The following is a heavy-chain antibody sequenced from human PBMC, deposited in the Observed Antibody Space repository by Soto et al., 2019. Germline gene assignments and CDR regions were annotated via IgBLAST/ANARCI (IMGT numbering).Heavy chain of an antibody. V-gene: IGHV4-59*01. CDR1: GGSISSYY. CDR2: IYYSGST. Sequence: PSETLSLTCSVSGGSISSYYWSWIRQPPGKGLEWIGYIYYSGSTNYNPSLKSRVTISVDTSKNQFSLKLSSVTAADTAVYYCGRESAGRDEFESSGDFDYWGQGTLVTVSS. D-gene: IGHD3-22*01. J-gene: IGHJ4*02. CDR3: GRESAGRDEFESSGDFDY.